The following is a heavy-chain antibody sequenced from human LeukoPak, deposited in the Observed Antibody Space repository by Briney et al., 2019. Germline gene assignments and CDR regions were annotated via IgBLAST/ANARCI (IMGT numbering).Heavy chain of an antibody. CDR3: ARDRIGIAAAGTFDY. Sequence: ASVKVSCKASGYTFTSYDINWVRQATGQGLEWMGWMNPNSGNTGYAQKFQGRVTITRNTSISTAYMELRSLRSDDTAVYYCARDRIGIAAAGTFDYWGQGTLVTVSS. CDR1: GYTFTSYD. J-gene: IGHJ4*02. CDR2: MNPNSGNT. D-gene: IGHD6-13*01. V-gene: IGHV1-8*03.